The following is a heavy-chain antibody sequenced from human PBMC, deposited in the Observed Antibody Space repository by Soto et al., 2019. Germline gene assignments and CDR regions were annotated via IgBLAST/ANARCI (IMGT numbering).Heavy chain of an antibody. V-gene: IGHV1-2*04. D-gene: IGHD1-26*01. CDR2: INPNSGGT. J-gene: IGHJ6*02. CDR1: GYTFTGYY. CDR3: ARDPGLGGEDGMDV. Sequence: ASVKVSCKASGYTFTGYYMHWVRQAPGQGLEWMGWINPNSGGTNYAQKFQGWVTMTRDTSISTAYMELSRLRSDDTAVYYCARDPGLGGEDGMDVWGQGTTVTVSS.